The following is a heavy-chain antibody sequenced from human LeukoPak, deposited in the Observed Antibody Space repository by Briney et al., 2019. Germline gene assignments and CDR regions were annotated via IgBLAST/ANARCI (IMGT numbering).Heavy chain of an antibody. Sequence: ASVKVSCKASGGTFSSYAFSWVRQAPGQGLEWMGWINVYNGHTIYAQEFQGRVTLTTDTSTSTAHMDLRSLRSDDTAVYYCVRDSDHAPDYWGQGTLVTVSS. CDR2: INVYNGHT. D-gene: IGHD3-10*01. V-gene: IGHV1-18*01. CDR3: VRDSDHAPDY. CDR1: GGTFSSYA. J-gene: IGHJ4*02.